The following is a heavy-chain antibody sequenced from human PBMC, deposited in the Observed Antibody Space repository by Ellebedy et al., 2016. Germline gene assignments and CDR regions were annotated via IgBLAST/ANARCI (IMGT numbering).Heavy chain of an antibody. V-gene: IGHV4-39*01. CDR2: IFYSGNT. J-gene: IGHJ4*02. CDR3: ARAVGTTVGYYFDY. CDR1: GGSINSSSYY. D-gene: IGHD4-11*01. Sequence: SETLSLTCTVSGGSINSSSYYWGWIRQPPGKGLEWIGSIFYSGNTYYNPSLKSRVTISVDTSKTQFSLRLSYVTAADTAVFYCARAVGTTVGYYFDYWGQGTLVTVSS.